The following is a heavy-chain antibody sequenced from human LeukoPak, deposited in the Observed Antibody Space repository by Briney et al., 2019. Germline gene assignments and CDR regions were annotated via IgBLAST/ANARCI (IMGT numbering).Heavy chain of an antibody. CDR3: ARVGSSTTWYQGFDP. V-gene: IGHV3-23*01. Sequence: PGGSLRLSCSASGFTFSTFAMSWVRQAPGKGLEWVSPISTSGTVTYYADSMKGRFTISRDNSKNTVHLQMNSLRAEDTAIYFCARVGSSTTWYQGFDPWGQGTLVTVSS. CDR2: ISTSGTVT. CDR1: GFTFSTFA. D-gene: IGHD2-2*01. J-gene: IGHJ5*02.